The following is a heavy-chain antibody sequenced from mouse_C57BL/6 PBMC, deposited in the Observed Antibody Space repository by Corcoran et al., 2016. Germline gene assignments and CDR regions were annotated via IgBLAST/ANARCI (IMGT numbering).Heavy chain of an antibody. CDR1: GYTFTSYW. CDR3: ASGGITTVVANWYFDV. V-gene: IGHV1-55*01. D-gene: IGHD1-1*01. Sequence: QVQLQQPGAELVKPGASVKMSCKASGYTFTSYWITWVKQRPGQGLEWIGDIYPGSGSTNYNEKFKSKATLTVDTSSSTAYMQLSSLTSEDSAVYYCASGGITTVVANWYFDVWGTGTTVTVSS. CDR2: IYPGSGST. J-gene: IGHJ1*03.